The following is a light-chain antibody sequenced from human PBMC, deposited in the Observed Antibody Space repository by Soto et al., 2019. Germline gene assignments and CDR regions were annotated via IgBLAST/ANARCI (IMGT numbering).Light chain of an antibody. CDR3: AAWDDSLNGFYV. Sequence: QSVLTQPPSASGTPGQRVTIFCSGSSPNIGSNTVNWYQQLPGTAPKLLIYSNNQRPSGVPDRFSGSKSGTSASLAISGLQSEDEADYYCAAWDDSLNGFYVFGTGTKLTVL. V-gene: IGLV1-44*01. CDR2: SNN. CDR1: SPNIGSNT. J-gene: IGLJ1*01.